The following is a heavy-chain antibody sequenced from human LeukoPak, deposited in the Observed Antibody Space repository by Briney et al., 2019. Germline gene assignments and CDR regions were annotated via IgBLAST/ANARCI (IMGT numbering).Heavy chain of an antibody. CDR2: INSDGTGT. CDR1: GFTFSSYW. J-gene: IGHJ4*02. CDR3: ARGLYDPDSWFDY. D-gene: IGHD3-22*01. V-gene: IGHV3-74*01. Sequence: PGGSLRLSCAASGFTFSSYWMHWVRQAPGKGLVWVSRINSDGTGTSYADSVKGRFTISRDNAKNTLYLQMNSLRAEDTAVYYCARGLYDPDSWFDYWGQGTLVTVSS.